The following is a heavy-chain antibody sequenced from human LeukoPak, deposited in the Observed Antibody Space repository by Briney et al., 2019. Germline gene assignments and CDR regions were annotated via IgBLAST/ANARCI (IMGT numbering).Heavy chain of an antibody. J-gene: IGHJ4*02. CDR2: ISGSGGST. D-gene: IGHD2-2*01. Sequence: PGGSLRLSCAASGFTFSSYAMSWVRQAPGKGLEWVSAISGSGGSTYYADSVKGRFTISRDNSKNTLYLQMNSLRAEDTAVYYCAKVDDVVVVPAANPDYWGQGTLVTVSS. CDR3: AKVDDVVVVPAANPDY. CDR1: GFTFSSYA. V-gene: IGHV3-23*01.